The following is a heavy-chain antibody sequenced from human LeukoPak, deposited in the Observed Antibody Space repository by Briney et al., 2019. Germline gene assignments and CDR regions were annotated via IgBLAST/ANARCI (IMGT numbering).Heavy chain of an antibody. CDR3: ARDTIVGAHFYYYYYYMDV. Sequence: SETMSLTCTVSGGSISSFYWSWIRPPAGKGLEWIGRIYTSGSTNYNPSLKSRLTMSVDTSKNQFSLKLTSVTAADTAVYYCARDTIVGAHFYYYYYYMDVWGKGTTVTVSS. CDR2: IYTSGST. D-gene: IGHD1-26*01. J-gene: IGHJ6*03. CDR1: GGSISSFY. V-gene: IGHV4-4*07.